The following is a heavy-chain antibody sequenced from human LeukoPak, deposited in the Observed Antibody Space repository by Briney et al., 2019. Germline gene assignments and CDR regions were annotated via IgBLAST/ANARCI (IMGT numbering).Heavy chain of an antibody. J-gene: IGHJ4*02. D-gene: IGHD4-17*01. CDR1: GFTFSSYW. V-gene: IGHV3-7*01. Sequence: GGSLRLSCAASGFTFSSYWMSWVRQAPGKGLEWVANIKQDGSEKYYADSVKGRFTISRDNAKNSLYLQMNSLRVEDTAVFYCARVLSGDYVDYWGQGTLVTVSS. CDR3: ARVLSGDYVDY. CDR2: IKQDGSEK.